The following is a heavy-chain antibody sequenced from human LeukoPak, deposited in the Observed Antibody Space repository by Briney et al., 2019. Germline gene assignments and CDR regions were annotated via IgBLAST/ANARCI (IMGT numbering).Heavy chain of an antibody. CDR2: ISWNSGSI. J-gene: IGHJ4*02. Sequence: GRSLGLSCAASGFTFDDYAMHWVRRAPGKGLEWVSGISWNSGSIDYADSVKGRFTISRDNAKNSLYLQMNSLRAEDMALYFCAKDSGISGSEHLDYWGQGTLVTVSS. V-gene: IGHV3-9*03. D-gene: IGHD1-26*01. CDR1: GFTFDDYA. CDR3: AKDSGISGSEHLDY.